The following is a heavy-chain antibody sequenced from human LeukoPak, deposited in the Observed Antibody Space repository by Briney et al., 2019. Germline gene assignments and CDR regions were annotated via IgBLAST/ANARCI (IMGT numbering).Heavy chain of an antibody. CDR1: GGSISSSSYY. CDR3: ARLGDFWSGYPGY. CDR2: IYYSGST. V-gene: IGHV4-39*01. D-gene: IGHD3-3*01. Sequence: SETLSLTCTVSGGSISSSSYYWGWIRQPPGKGLEWIGSIYYSGSTYYNPSLKSRVTISVDTSKNQFSLKLSSVTAADTAVYYCARLGDFWSGYPGYWGQGTLVTVSS. J-gene: IGHJ4*02.